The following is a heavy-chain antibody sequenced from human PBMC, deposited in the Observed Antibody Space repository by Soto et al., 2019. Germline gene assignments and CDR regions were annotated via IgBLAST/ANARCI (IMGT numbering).Heavy chain of an antibody. Sequence: SVKVSCKGSGVTFSSYAISWLRQAPGQGLEWMGGIIPIFGTANYAQKLQGRVTMTTDTSTSTAYMELRSLRSDDTAVYYCASGEAAGTNYYYGMDVWGQGTTVTVSS. CDR3: ASGEAAGTNYYYGMDV. J-gene: IGHJ6*02. CDR1: GVTFSSYA. V-gene: IGHV1-69*05. D-gene: IGHD6-13*01. CDR2: IIPIFGTA.